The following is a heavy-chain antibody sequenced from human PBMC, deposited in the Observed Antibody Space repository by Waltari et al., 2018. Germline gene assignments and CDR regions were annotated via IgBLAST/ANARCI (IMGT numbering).Heavy chain of an antibody. Sequence: VQLQESGPGLVKPSQTLSLRCNVSGVSLGSGSYYWTWIRQPAGKGLEWIGRIYSTGTTSYSPSLKSRVAISMDTSKNFFSLKLSSVTATDTALYYCARSYGGFSGYEAAYWGQGIPVTVSS. D-gene: IGHD5-12*01. J-gene: IGHJ4*02. V-gene: IGHV4-61*02. CDR2: IYSTGTT. CDR1: GVSLGSGSYY. CDR3: ARSYGGFSGYEAAY.